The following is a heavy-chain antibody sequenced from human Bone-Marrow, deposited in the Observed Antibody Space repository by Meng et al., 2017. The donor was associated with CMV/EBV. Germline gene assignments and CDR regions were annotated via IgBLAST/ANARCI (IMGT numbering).Heavy chain of an antibody. CDR1: GGSVSSGTYY. D-gene: IGHD3-3*01. V-gene: IGHV4-61*01. J-gene: IGHJ6*02. CDR2: ISYTGST. CDR3: ARVVDFWSGYTPYGMDV. Sequence: SETLSLTCSVSGGSVSSGTYYWSWIRRPPGKGLEWIGYISYTGSTKYNPSLLSRVTISADTSKNQFSLKLSSVTAADTAVYYCARVVDFWSGYTPYGMDVWGQGTTVTVPS.